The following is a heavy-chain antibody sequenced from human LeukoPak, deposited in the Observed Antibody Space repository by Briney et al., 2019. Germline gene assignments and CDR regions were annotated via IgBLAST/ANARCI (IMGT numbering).Heavy chain of an antibody. D-gene: IGHD6-19*01. CDR1: GYTFTSYG. Sequence: ASVKVSCKASGYTFTSYGISWVRQAPGQGLEWMGWISAYNGNTNYAQKLQGRVTMTTDTSTSTAYMELRSLRSDDTAVYYCARDYPVGSGWSVGDYWGQGTLVTVSS. V-gene: IGHV1-18*01. CDR2: ISAYNGNT. CDR3: ARDYPVGSGWSVGDY. J-gene: IGHJ4*02.